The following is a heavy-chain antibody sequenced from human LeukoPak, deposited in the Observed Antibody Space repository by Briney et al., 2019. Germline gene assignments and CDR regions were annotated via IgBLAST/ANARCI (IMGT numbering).Heavy chain of an antibody. V-gene: IGHV3-48*01. D-gene: IGHD6-19*01. CDR2: ISTRGTTI. CDR1: GFTFSSYS. J-gene: IGHJ4*02. Sequence: GGSLRLSCAASGFTFSSYSMNWVRQAPGKGLEWVSYISTRGTTIFYADSVKGRFTISRDNSKNTLYLQMNSLRAEDTAVYYCAKDGARGGSSGWYPEGYWGQGTLVTVSS. CDR3: AKDGARGGSSGWYPEGY.